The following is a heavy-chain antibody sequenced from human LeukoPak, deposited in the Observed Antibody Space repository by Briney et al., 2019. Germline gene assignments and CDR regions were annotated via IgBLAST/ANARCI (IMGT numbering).Heavy chain of an antibody. CDR2: ISGSGGRT. V-gene: IGHV3-23*01. J-gene: IGHJ3*02. D-gene: IGHD3-22*01. CDR3: AKYSPYYDSSGYSLTRGAPDI. CDR1: GFTFSSYA. Sequence: PGGSLRLSCAASGFTFSSYAMSWVRQAPGKGLEWVSAISGSGGRTYHADSVNGRVTTSRDNYKTTPYLQMTSLRAEDTAVYYCAKYSPYYDSSGYSLTRGAPDIWGQGTMVTVSS.